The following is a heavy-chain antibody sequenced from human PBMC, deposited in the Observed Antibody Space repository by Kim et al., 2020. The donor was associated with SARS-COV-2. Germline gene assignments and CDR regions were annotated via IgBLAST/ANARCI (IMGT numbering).Heavy chain of an antibody. CDR1: GFIFSNFA. CDR2: IPGNSGRT. J-gene: IGHJ4*02. Sequence: GGSLRLSCAGSGFIFSNFAMTWVRQAPGKGLEWVSSIPGNSGRTDYADSVKGRFTISRDNSKNMLYLQMNSLRSEDTALYYCVKDSGVVATEYYDHWGQGILVTVSS. D-gene: IGHD2-15*01. CDR3: VKDSGVVATEYYDH. V-gene: IGHV3-23*01.